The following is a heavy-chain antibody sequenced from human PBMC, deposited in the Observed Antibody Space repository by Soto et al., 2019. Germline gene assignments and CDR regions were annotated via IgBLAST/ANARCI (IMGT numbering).Heavy chain of an antibody. D-gene: IGHD3-16*01. V-gene: IGHV1-18*01. CDR2: ISAYNGNT. CDR3: ARDPEDLGETYGMDV. J-gene: IGHJ6*02. Sequence: ASVXVAFRASWYTFTIYGIMFFLQAPGQGLEWMGWISAYNGNTNYAQKLQGRVTMTTDTYTSTAYMELRSLRSDDTDVYPCARDPEDLGETYGMDVWGQGKTV. CDR1: WYTFTIYG.